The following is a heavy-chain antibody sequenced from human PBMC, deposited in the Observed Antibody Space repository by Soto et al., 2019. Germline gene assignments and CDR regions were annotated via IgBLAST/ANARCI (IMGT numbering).Heavy chain of an antibody. CDR2: INPSGGGT. J-gene: IGHJ4*02. CDR3: ARVGYGESFDY. D-gene: IGHD4-17*01. Sequence: QVQLVQSGAEVKKPGASVKVSCKASGYTFTSYYMHWVRQAPGQGLEWMGIINPSGGGTSYAQMFQGRVTVTRDTSTTTVYMEMSSLRSEDTAVYYCARVGYGESFDYWGQGTLVTVSS. V-gene: IGHV1-46*01. CDR1: GYTFTSYY.